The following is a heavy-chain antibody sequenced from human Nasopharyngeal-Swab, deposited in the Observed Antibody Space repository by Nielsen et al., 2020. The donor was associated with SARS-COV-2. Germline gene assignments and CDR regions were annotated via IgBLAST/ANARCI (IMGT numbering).Heavy chain of an antibody. J-gene: IGHJ6*02. CDR3: ARDGLDYDFWSAYFMDV. D-gene: IGHD3-3*01. Sequence: GGSLRLSCAASGFTFNNYNFNWVRQAPGKGLEWVSVISSGGFTSYADSVKGRFTISRDNAKNSLYLQMNSLRAEDTAVYYCARDGLDYDFWSAYFMDVWGQGTTVTVSS. CDR1: GFTFNNYN. CDR2: ISSGGFT. V-gene: IGHV3-21*01.